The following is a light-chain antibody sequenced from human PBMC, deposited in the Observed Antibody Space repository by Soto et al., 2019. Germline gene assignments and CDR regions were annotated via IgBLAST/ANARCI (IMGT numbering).Light chain of an antibody. J-gene: IGKJ2*01. CDR1: QSVRSNY. CDR3: QQYGSSPYT. V-gene: IGKV3-20*01. Sequence: ELVLTQSPGTLSLSPGERATLSCRASQSVRSNYLAWYHQKPGQAPRLLTYDASDRAVGIPDRFSGSGSGTDFTLTISRLEPEDFAVYYCQQYGSSPYTFGQGTKLEIK. CDR2: DAS.